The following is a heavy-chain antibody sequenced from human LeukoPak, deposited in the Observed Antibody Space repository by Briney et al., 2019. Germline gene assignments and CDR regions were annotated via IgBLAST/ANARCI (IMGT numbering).Heavy chain of an antibody. V-gene: IGHV4-4*09. CDR3: ARLSYYYDASGYYLYYFDY. Sequence: PSETLSLTCTVSGGSISSNYWSWIRQPPGKGLEWIGYIYASGSTNYNPSLESRITISVDTSKNQFSLKVTSVTATDTAVYYCARLSYYYDASGYYLYYFDYWGQGTLVTVSS. J-gene: IGHJ4*02. CDR2: IYASGST. CDR1: GGSISSNY. D-gene: IGHD3-22*01.